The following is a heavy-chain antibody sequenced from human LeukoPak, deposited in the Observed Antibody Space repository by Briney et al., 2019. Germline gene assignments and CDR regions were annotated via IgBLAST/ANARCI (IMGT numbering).Heavy chain of an antibody. J-gene: IGHJ6*02. Sequence: SVKVSCKASGGTFSSYAISWVRQAPGQGLEWMGGIIPIFGTANYAQKFQGRVTITRDTSASTAYMELSSLRSEDTAVYYCARDSVGYSYGEHYYYGMDVWGQGTTVTVSS. CDR2: IIPIFGTA. V-gene: IGHV1-69*05. D-gene: IGHD5-18*01. CDR1: GGTFSSYA. CDR3: ARDSVGYSYGEHYYYGMDV.